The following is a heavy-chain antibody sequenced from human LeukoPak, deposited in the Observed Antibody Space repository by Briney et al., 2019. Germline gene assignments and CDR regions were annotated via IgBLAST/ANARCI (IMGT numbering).Heavy chain of an antibody. D-gene: IGHD1-26*01. CDR3: ARDRGSVGATAFGMDV. V-gene: IGHV3-30*03. J-gene: IGHJ6*02. CDR1: GFTFSSYN. Sequence: GGSLRLSCAASGFTFSSYNMNWVRQAPGKGLEWVAVISYDGTIKYYADSVKGRFTISRDNSKNTLYLQMNSLRAEDTAVYYCARDRGSVGATAFGMDVWGQGTTVAVFS. CDR2: ISYDGTIK.